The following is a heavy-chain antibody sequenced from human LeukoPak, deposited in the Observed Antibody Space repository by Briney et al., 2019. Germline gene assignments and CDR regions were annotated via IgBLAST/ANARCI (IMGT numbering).Heavy chain of an antibody. CDR3: AKGHDYEMDY. V-gene: IGHV3-30*02. D-gene: IGHD4/OR15-4a*01. Sequence: GGSLRLSCAASGFIFTNYGMHWVRQAPGKGLEWVAFIRYDGTNKYYADSVKGRFTISKDNSKNTLYLQMNSLRAEDTAVYFCAKGHDYEMDYRGQGTLVTVSS. CDR2: IRYDGTNK. J-gene: IGHJ4*02. CDR1: GFIFTNYG.